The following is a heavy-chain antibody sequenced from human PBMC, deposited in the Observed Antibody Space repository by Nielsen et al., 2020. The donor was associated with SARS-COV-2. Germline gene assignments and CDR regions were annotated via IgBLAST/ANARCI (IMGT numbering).Heavy chain of an antibody. CDR1: GFPFSSYG. CDR2: ISYDGSNK. Sequence: GESLKISCAASGFPFSSYGMHWVRQAPGKGLEWVAAISYDGSNKYYADSVKGRFTISRDNSKNSLSLQMNSLRAEDTAVYYCARESVTGTDAFDIWGQGTMVTVSS. V-gene: IGHV3-30*03. D-gene: IGHD6-19*01. J-gene: IGHJ3*02. CDR3: ARESVTGTDAFDI.